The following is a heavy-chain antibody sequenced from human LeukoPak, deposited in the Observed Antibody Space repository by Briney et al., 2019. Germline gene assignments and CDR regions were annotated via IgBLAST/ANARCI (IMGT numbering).Heavy chain of an antibody. CDR2: IKQDGSQS. D-gene: IGHD3-3*01. J-gene: IGHJ5*02. CDR3: AIEGSGRSLAP. CDR1: GFTFSSYE. V-gene: IGHV3-7*01. Sequence: PGGSLRLSCVASGFTFSSYEMDWVRQAPGKGLEWVANIKQDGSQSYYVDSVQGRFTISRDTARNSLHLQINSLRAEDTAMYYCAIEGSGRSLAPWGQGTLVTVSS.